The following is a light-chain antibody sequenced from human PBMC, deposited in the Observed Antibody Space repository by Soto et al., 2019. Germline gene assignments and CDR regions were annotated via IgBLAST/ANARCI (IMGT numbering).Light chain of an antibody. CDR1: QSSSSW. J-gene: IGKJ1*01. CDR3: QQYNSDSLT. Sequence: IQMTLSPASLSASVGDRITITCRASQSSSSWLAWYQQKPGKAPKLLIYDASSMESGVPARFSGSGSGTEFTLTISRLQPDDFAAYYCQQYNSDSLTFGQGTKVDIK. CDR2: DAS. V-gene: IGKV1-5*01.